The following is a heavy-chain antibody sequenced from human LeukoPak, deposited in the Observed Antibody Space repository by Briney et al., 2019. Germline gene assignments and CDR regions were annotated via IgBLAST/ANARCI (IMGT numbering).Heavy chain of an antibody. V-gene: IGHV3-30*04. CDR3: AREGGIAAAGTNPPPFDY. CDR2: ISYDGSNK. J-gene: IGHJ4*02. D-gene: IGHD6-13*01. Sequence: PGGSLRLSCAASGFTFSSYAMHWVRQAPGKGLEWVAVISYDGSNKYYADSVKGRFTISRDNPKNTLYLQMNSLRAEDTAVYYCAREGGIAAAGTNPPPFDYWGQGTLVTVSS. CDR1: GFTFSSYA.